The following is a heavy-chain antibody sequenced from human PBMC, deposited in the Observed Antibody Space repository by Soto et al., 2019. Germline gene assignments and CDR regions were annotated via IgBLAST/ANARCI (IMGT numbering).Heavy chain of an antibody. J-gene: IGHJ4*02. CDR1: GFTFSRYW. CDR2: IEQDGSEK. Sequence: PGGSLRLSCAASGFTFSRYWMSWVRQAPGKGLEWVANIEQDGSEKNYVDSVKGRFTISRDNAKNSLFLQMNSLRAEDTAVYYRAREFCSTTSCPFDYWGQGILVTVSS. CDR3: AREFCSTTSCPFDY. V-gene: IGHV3-7*04. D-gene: IGHD2-2*01.